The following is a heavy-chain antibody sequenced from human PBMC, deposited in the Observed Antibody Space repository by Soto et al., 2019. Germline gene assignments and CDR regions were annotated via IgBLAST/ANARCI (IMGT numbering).Heavy chain of an antibody. V-gene: IGHV4-38-2*02. D-gene: IGHD1-26*01. J-gene: IGHJ1*01. CDR3: AREAFGGSGHYYVSHHDC. Sequence: KPSETLSLTCAVSGDSISNDCYWGWIRQPPGKGLEWIGTIFQSVNTYYNPSLKSRVTISVDTSKNHFSLNLSSVTDADTAVYYCAREAFGGSGHYYVSHHDCWGQGPMITLSS. CDR1: GDSISNDCY. CDR2: IFQSVNT.